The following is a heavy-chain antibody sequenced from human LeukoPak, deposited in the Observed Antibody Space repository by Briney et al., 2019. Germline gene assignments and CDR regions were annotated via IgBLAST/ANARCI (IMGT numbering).Heavy chain of an antibody. Sequence: PGGSLRLSCAASGFTFFRSWMSWVRQAPGKGLEWVANINQDGSGKYYVDSVKGRFTISRDNAKNSLYLQMNSLRADDTAVYYCARDEDHAAAYWGQGTLVTISS. V-gene: IGHV3-7*03. J-gene: IGHJ4*02. D-gene: IGHD2-15*01. CDR3: ARDEDHAAAY. CDR2: INQDGSGK. CDR1: GFTFFRSW.